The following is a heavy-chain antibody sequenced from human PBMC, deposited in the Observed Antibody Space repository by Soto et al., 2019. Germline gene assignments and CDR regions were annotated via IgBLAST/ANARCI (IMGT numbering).Heavy chain of an antibody. J-gene: IGHJ6*02. Sequence: SETLSLTCAVSGYSIASGYYWAWIRQPPGKGLEWIGSIYHAGSVYYNPSLNSRVAMSLDTSDNHFSLKLTFLTAADTAVYYCARTFDYYGMDVWGQGTTVTVSS. CDR3: ARTFDYYGMDV. V-gene: IGHV4-38-2*01. CDR1: GYSIASGYY. CDR2: IYHAGSV.